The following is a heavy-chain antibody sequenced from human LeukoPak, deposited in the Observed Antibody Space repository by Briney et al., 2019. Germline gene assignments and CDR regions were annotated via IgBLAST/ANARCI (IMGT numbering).Heavy chain of an antibody. CDR2: ISAGSDVI. CDR3: AKSHVTTATGTGRYFDY. J-gene: IGHJ4*02. V-gene: IGHV3-23*01. CDR1: GFTFSSYA. D-gene: IGHD3-9*01. Sequence: GGSLRLSCAASGFTFSSYAMSWVRQAPGKGLEWVSAISAGSDVIYYADSVKGRFAISRDNSKNTVYLQMDSLRAEDTAVYYCAKSHVTTATGTGRYFDYWGQGTLVTVSS.